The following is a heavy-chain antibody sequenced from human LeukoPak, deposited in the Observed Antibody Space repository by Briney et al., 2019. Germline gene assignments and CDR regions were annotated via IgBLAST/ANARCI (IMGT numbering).Heavy chain of an antibody. V-gene: IGHV3-21*01. D-gene: IGHD3-3*01. Sequence: PGGSLRLSCAASGFTFSSYSMNWVRQAPGKGPEWVSSISSSSSYIYYADSVKGRFTISRDNAKNSLYLQMNSLRAEDTAVYYCAREGDFSTYYFDYWGQGTLVTVSS. CDR1: GFTFSSYS. CDR3: AREGDFSTYYFDY. J-gene: IGHJ4*02. CDR2: ISSSSSYI.